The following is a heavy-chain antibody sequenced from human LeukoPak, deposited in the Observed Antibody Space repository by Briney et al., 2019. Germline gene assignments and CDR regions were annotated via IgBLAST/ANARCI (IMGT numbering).Heavy chain of an antibody. V-gene: IGHV1-8*03. CDR1: GYTFTSYD. J-gene: IGHJ3*02. CDR3: ARVVPAATDAFDI. CDR2: MSPNSGNT. D-gene: IGHD2-2*01. Sequence: ASVKVSCKASGYTFTSYDINWVRQATGQGLEWMGWMSPNSGNTGYAQKFQGRVTITRNTSISTAYMELSSLRSEDTAVYYCARVVPAATDAFDIWGQGTMVTVSS.